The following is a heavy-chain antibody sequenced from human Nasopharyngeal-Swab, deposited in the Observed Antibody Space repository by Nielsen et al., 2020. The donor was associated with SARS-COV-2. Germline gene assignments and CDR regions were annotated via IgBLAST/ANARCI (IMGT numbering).Heavy chain of an antibody. CDR2: IDPSDSYT. Sequence: VRLMPGKGLVWLWRIDPSDSYTNYSPSFQGHVTISADKSISTAYLQWSSLKASDTAMYYCAASRGPGSYYYGSGDQSMDVWGQGTTVTVSS. J-gene: IGHJ6*02. CDR3: AASRGPGSYYYGSGDQSMDV. D-gene: IGHD3-10*01. V-gene: IGHV5-10-1*01.